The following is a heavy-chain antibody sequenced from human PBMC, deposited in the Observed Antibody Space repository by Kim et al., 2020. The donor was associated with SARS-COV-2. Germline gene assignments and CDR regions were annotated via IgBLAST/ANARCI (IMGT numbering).Heavy chain of an antibody. CDR2: ISSSSSYT. J-gene: IGHJ3*02. CDR3: AREPGGYDILTGYYLSGAFDI. V-gene: IGHV3-11*06. CDR1: GFTFSDYY. D-gene: IGHD3-9*01. Sequence: GGSLRLSCAASGFTFSDYYMSWIRQAPGKGLEWVSYISSSSSYTNYADSVKGRFTISRDNAKNSLYLQMNSLRAEDTAVYYCAREPGGYDILTGYYLSGAFDIWGQGKMVTVSS.